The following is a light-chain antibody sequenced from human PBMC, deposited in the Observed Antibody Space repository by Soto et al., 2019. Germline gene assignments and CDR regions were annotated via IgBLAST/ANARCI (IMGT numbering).Light chain of an antibody. CDR2: LERSGSY. CDR1: SGHSSYT. J-gene: IGLJ2*01. Sequence: QPVLTQSSSASASLGSSVKLTCTLSSGHSSYTIAWHQQQPGKAPRYLMKLERSGSYNKGSGVPDRFSGSSSGADRYLTISNLQSEDEADYYCETWDSNTFVVFGGVTKLTVL. V-gene: IGLV4-60*03. CDR3: ETWDSNTFVV.